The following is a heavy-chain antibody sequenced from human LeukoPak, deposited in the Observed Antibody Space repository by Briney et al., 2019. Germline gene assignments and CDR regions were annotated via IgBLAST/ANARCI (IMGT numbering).Heavy chain of an antibody. J-gene: IGHJ4*02. CDR1: RHNLTNYW. CDR2: INPSDSDT. V-gene: IGHV5-51*01. D-gene: IGHD1-1*01. Sequence: GKSLKISGKWSRHNLTNYWIASTRQMPGRGLEWMVIINPSDSDTRYSPSFQGQVTISADKSISTAYLQWSSLKASDSAMYYCARAWNFDYWGQGTLVTVSS. CDR3: ARAWNFDY.